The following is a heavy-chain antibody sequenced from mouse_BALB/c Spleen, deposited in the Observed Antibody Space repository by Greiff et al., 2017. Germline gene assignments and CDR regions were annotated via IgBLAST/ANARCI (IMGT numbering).Heavy chain of an antibody. CDR3: ASPYIHDDGFAY. CDR2: ISYSGST. J-gene: IGHJ3*01. V-gene: IGHV3-8*02. CDR1: GDSITSGY. Sequence: VELKESGPSLVKPSQTLSLTCSVTGDSITSGYWNWIRKFPGNKLEYMGYISYSGSTYYNPSLKSRISITRDTSKTQYYLQLKSVTTEDTATYYCASPYIHDDGFAYWGQGTLVTVSA. D-gene: IGHD1-3*01.